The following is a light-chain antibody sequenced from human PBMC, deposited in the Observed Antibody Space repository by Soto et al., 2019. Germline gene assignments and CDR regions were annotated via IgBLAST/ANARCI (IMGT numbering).Light chain of an antibody. Sequence: DIQMTQSPSTLPASVGDRVTIACRASQSVSSWLAWYQQKPGKAPKLLVYKASTLQSGVPSRFSGSGSGTDFTLTISRLEPGDFALYYCQQYGGSPITFGQGTRLEIK. J-gene: IGKJ5*01. CDR1: QSVSSW. CDR2: KAS. CDR3: QQYGGSPIT. V-gene: IGKV1-5*03.